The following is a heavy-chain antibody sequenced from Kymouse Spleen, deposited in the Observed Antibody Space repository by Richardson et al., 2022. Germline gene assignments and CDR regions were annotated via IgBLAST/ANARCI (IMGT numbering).Heavy chain of an antibody. D-gene: IGHD1-7*01. CDR2: IWYDGSNK. V-gene: IGHV3-33*01. Sequence: QVQLVESGGGVVQPGRSLRLSCAASGFTFSSYGMHWVRQAPGKGLEWVAVIWYDGSNKYYADSVKGRFTISRDNSKNTLYLQMNSLRAEDTAVYYCAREIAYNWNYPFDYWGQGTLVTVSS. CDR1: GFTFSSYG. J-gene: IGHJ4*02. CDR3: AREIAYNWNYPFDY.